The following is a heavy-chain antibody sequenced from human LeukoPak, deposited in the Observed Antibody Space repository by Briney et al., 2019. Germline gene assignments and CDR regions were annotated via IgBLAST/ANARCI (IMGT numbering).Heavy chain of an antibody. J-gene: IGHJ4*02. CDR1: GGSVSSSNW. CDR3: ARVTGYMTEDYFDY. CDR2: IYHSGST. V-gene: IGHV4-4*02. Sequence: SETLSLTCAVSGGSVSSSNWWSWVRQPPGKGLEWIGEIYHSGSTNYNPSLKSRVTISVDTSKNQFSLRLSSVTAADTAVYYCARVTGYMTEDYFDYWGQGTLITVSS. D-gene: IGHD6-13*01.